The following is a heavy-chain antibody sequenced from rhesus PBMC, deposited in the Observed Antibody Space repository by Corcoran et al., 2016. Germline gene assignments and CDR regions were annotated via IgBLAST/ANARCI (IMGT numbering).Heavy chain of an antibody. CDR2: FSGSSGST. CDR1: GGSISSNY. CDR3: ARDLGPEDNSLDV. J-gene: IGHJ5-2*02. Sequence: QVRLQESGPGLVKPSETLSLTCAVSGGSISSNYWSWIRQPPGKGLEWIGRFSGSSGSTGFTPALQRRVTISTDTSKNQFSLKLGSVSAADTAVYYCARDLGPEDNSLDVWGRGLLVTVSS. D-gene: IGHD3-34*01. V-gene: IGHV4-147*01.